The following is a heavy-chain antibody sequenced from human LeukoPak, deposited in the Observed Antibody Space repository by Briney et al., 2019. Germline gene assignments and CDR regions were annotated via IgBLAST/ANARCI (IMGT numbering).Heavy chain of an antibody. Sequence: GGSLRLSCAASGFTFSNYDMHWVRHATGKGLEWVSGIGTEGDTFYPDSIKGRFTISRENAKNSFYLQMNSLRAGDTAVYYCARDPSDYYGSGRRRTDNWFDPWGQGTLVTVSS. CDR2: IGTEGDT. D-gene: IGHD3-10*01. CDR3: ARDPSDYYGSGRRRTDNWFDP. J-gene: IGHJ5*02. CDR1: GFTFSNYD. V-gene: IGHV3-13*01.